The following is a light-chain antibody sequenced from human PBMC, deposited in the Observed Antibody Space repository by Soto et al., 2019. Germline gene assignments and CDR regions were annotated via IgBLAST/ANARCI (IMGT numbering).Light chain of an antibody. CDR3: QQYGSSTTWT. V-gene: IGKV3-20*01. J-gene: IGKJ1*01. CDR2: GAS. Sequence: PGERATLSCRASQSVSSSFLVWYQQKPGQAPRLLIYGASSRATGIPDRFSGSGSGTDFTLTISRLEPEDSAVYYCQQYGSSTTWTFGQGTKVDI. CDR1: QSVSSSF.